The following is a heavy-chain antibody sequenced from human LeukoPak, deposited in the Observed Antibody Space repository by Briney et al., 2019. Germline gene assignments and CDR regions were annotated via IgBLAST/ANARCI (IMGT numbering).Heavy chain of an antibody. Sequence: ASVKVSCKASGYTFTSYGICGLRQAPGQGLEWMGIINPSGGSTSYAQKFQGRVTMTRDTSTSTVYMELSSLRSEATAVYYCARVGEVGSDCGGDCYPAWWGQGTLVTVSS. D-gene: IGHD2-21*02. CDR2: INPSGGST. CDR1: GYTFTSYG. CDR3: ARVGEVGSDCGGDCYPAW. J-gene: IGHJ4*02. V-gene: IGHV1-46*01.